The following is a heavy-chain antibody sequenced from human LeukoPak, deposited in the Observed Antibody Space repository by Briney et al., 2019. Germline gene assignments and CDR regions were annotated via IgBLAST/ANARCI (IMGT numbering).Heavy chain of an antibody. CDR1: RFTFDDYA. CDR2: ISWNSGSI. J-gene: IGHJ4*02. Sequence: GRSLRLSCAASRFTFDDYAMHWVRQPPGKGLEWVSGISWNSGSIDYADSVKGRFTISRDNAKNSLYLQMNSLRVEDTAFYYCAKDNRRHYTSGPNPDSLHWGQGALVTVSS. V-gene: IGHV3-9*01. CDR3: AKDNRRHYTSGPNPDSLH. D-gene: IGHD6-19*01.